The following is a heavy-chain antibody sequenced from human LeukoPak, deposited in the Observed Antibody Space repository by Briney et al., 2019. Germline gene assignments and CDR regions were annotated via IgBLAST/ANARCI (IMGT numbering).Heavy chain of an antibody. V-gene: IGHV4-38-2*02. CDR2: IFHSGST. J-gene: IGHJ4*02. Sequence: SETLSLTCTVSGYSITSGQYWGWIRQPPEKGLEWIGTIFHSGSTYYNPSLKSRVTISVDTSKNQFSLKLSSVTAADTAVYYCARTRYYYNSRSYGAPYYFDYWGQGTLVTVSS. CDR1: GYSITSGQY. CDR3: ARTRYYYNSRSYGAPYYFDY. D-gene: IGHD3-10*01.